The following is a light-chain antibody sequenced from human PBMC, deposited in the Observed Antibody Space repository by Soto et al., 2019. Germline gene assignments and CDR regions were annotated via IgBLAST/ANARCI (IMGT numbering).Light chain of an antibody. Sequence: EIVLTQSPGTLSLSPGKRATLSCRASQSVSSSYLAWYQQKPGQAPRLLIYGASNRATGIPDRFSGSGSGTDFTLTISRLEPEDFAVYYCQQRSNWPPLTFGGGTKVDI. V-gene: IGKV3D-20*02. CDR1: QSVSSSY. CDR2: GAS. CDR3: QQRSNWPPLT. J-gene: IGKJ4*01.